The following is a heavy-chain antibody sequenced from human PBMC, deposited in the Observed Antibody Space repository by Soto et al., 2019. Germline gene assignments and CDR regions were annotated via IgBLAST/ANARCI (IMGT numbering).Heavy chain of an antibody. CDR2: IYPGDSDT. V-gene: IGHV5-51*01. Sequence: PGESLKISCKGSGYSFTSYWIGWVRQMPGKGLEWMGIIYPGDSDTRYSPSFQGQVTISADKSISTAYLQWSSLKASDTAMYYCARQSRYSSSWSLSNYYYYYMDVWGKGTTVTVSS. J-gene: IGHJ6*03. D-gene: IGHD6-13*01. CDR1: GYSFTSYW. CDR3: ARQSRYSSSWSLSNYYYYYMDV.